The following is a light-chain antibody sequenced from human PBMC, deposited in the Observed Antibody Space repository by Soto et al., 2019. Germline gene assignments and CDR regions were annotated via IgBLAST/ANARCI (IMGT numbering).Light chain of an antibody. V-gene: IGKV3-11*01. CDR1: QSVSSY. J-gene: IGKJ5*01. CDR2: DAS. Sequence: EIVFTQSPATLSLSPGERAIVSCRASQSVSSYLAWYQQKPGQSPRLLIYDASNRATGIPARFSGSGSGTDFTLTISSLEPEDFAVYYCQQRSNWPPIPCGQGTRLAIK. CDR3: QQRSNWPPIP.